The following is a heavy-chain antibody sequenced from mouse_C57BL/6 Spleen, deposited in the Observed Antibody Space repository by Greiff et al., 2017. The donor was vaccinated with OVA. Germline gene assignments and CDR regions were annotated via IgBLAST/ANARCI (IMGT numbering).Heavy chain of an antibody. Sequence: EVKLVESGPELVKPGASVKMSCKASGYTFTDYNMHWVKQSHGKSLEWIGYINPNNGGTSYNQQFKGKATLTVNKSSSTAYMELRSLTSEDSAVYYCARTPNSYYARDYWGQGTSVTVSS. CDR1: GYTFTDYN. J-gene: IGHJ4*01. CDR3: ARTPNSYYARDY. CDR2: INPNNGGT. V-gene: IGHV1-22*01.